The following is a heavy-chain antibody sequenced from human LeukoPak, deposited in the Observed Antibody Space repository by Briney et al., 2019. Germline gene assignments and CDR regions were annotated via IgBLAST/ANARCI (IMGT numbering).Heavy chain of an antibody. CDR1: GFTFSNYA. CDR3: ARHSEVVRGVIKNHDY. J-gene: IGHJ4*02. CDR2: IYYSGST. Sequence: PGGSLRLSCAASGFTFSNYAMSWIRQPPGKGLEWIGSIYYSGSTYYNPSLKSRVTISVDTSKNQFSLKLSSVTAADTAVYYCARHSEVVRGVIKNHDYRGQGTLVTVSS. V-gene: IGHV4-39*01. D-gene: IGHD3-10*01.